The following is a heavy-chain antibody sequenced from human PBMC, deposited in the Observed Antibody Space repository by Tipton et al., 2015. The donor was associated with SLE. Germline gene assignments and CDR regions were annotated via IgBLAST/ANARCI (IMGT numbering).Heavy chain of an antibody. Sequence: TLSLTCSVSGDSFYSSHDQWDWIRQSPGKGLEWIGSRFSGGSTYYNPSLKSRVTISVDMSKSQFSLSLTSATAADTAVYYCAREDGAVTDRGHFAKWGQGTLVTVSS. CDR1: GDSFYSSHDQ. D-gene: IGHD2-8*02. CDR3: AREDGAVTDRGHFAK. J-gene: IGHJ4*02. CDR2: RFSGGST. V-gene: IGHV4-39*07.